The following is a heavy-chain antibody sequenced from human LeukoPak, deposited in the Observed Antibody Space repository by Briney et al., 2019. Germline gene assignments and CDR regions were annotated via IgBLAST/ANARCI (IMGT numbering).Heavy chain of an antibody. J-gene: IGHJ4*02. CDR2: ISGSGGST. CDR3: AKGRDYYGSGSYYSCDY. Sequence: GGSLRLSCLTSGFTLSTNAMSWVRQAPGKGLEWVSAISGSGGSTYYADSVKGRFTISRDNSKNTLYLQMNSLRAEDTAVYYCAKGRDYYGSGSYYSCDYWGQGTLVTVSS. CDR1: GFTLSTNA. D-gene: IGHD3-10*01. V-gene: IGHV3-23*01.